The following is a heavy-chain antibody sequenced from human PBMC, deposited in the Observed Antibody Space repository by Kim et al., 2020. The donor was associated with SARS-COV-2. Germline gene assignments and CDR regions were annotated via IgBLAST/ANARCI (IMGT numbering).Heavy chain of an antibody. CDR2: ISSSGSTI. D-gene: IGHD3-22*01. CDR1: GFTFSDYY. Sequence: GGSLRLSCAASGFTFSDYYMSWIRQAPGKGLEWVSYISSSGSTIYYADSVKGRFTISRDNAKNSLYLQMNSLRAEDTAVYYCARDTYDSSGYYRAIDYWGQGTLVTVSS. V-gene: IGHV3-11*01. J-gene: IGHJ4*02. CDR3: ARDTYDSSGYYRAIDY.